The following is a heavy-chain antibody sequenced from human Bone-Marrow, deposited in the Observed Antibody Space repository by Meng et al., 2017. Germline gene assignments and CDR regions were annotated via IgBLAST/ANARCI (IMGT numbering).Heavy chain of an antibody. D-gene: IGHD3-22*01. Sequence: QGTRRGPGQGLGRPSGTPSLTCPVAGGSISSSNCGSWVRQPPGKGLEWIGEINHSGSTNYNPSLKSRVTISVDTSKNQFSLKLSSVTAADTAVYYCARDNTMIGSFDYWGQGTLVTVSS. CDR2: INHSGST. CDR3: ARDNTMIGSFDY. J-gene: IGHJ4*02. CDR1: GGSISSSNC. V-gene: IGHV4-4*02.